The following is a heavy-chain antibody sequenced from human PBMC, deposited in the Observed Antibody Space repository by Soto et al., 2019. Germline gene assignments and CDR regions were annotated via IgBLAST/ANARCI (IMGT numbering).Heavy chain of an antibody. CDR2: IYYSGST. V-gene: IGHV4-59*01. D-gene: IGHD3-9*01. CDR3: ARRYGGAFDI. Sequence: QVQLQESGPGLVKPSETLSLTCTVSGGYISSNYWSWMRQPPGKGLEWIGYIYYSGSTNYNPSLKSRVTISVDTSKNQFSLKLSSVTAADTAVYYCARRYGGAFDIWGQGTMVTVSS. J-gene: IGHJ3*02. CDR1: GGYISSNY.